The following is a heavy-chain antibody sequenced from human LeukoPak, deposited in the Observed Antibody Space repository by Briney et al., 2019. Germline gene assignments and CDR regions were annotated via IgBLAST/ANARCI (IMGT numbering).Heavy chain of an antibody. CDR3: AKATYSTSPGYYFDY. V-gene: IGHV3-9*01. CDR1: GFTFDGYA. CDR2: VSWNSGSI. D-gene: IGHD2-2*01. J-gene: IGHJ4*02. Sequence: GGSLRLSCAASGFTFDGYAMHWVRQAPGQGLEWVSSVSWNSGSIAYADSVKGRFTISRDNAKNSLYLQMNSLRAEDTAFYYCAKATYSTSPGYYFDYWGQGNLVTVSS.